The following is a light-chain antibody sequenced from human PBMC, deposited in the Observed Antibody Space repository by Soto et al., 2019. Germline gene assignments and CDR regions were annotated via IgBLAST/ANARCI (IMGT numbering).Light chain of an antibody. Sequence: DIQMTQSPSALSASVGDTVTITCRASQSVDTCLAWDQQKPGKAPHLLIYKAARLETGIPSRFSGSGSLTDYTLSITGLQPDDFATHYGQQFYHYPWTFGQGTQVEI. CDR3: QQFYHYPWT. CDR1: QSVDTC. CDR2: KAA. V-gene: IGKV1-5*03. J-gene: IGKJ1*01.